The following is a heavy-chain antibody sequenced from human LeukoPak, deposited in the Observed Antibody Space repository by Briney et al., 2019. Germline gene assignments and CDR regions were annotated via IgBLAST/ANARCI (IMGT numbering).Heavy chain of an antibody. CDR1: GGSISSYY. Sequence: SETLSLTCTVSGGSISSYYWSWIRQPPGKGLKWIGYIYYSGSTNYNTSLKSRVTISVDTSKNQFSLKLSSVTAADTAVYYCARDTYGGNAFDIWGQGTMVTVSS. J-gene: IGHJ3*02. CDR3: ARDTYGGNAFDI. D-gene: IGHD4-23*01. CDR2: IYYSGST. V-gene: IGHV4-59*01.